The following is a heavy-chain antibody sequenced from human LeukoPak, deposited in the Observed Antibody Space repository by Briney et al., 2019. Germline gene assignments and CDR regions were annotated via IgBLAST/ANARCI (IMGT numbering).Heavy chain of an antibody. V-gene: IGHV3-9*01. CDR2: ISWNSGSI. D-gene: IGHD3-10*01. CDR1: GFTFDDYA. Sequence: GGSLRLSCAASGFTFDDYAMHWVRQAPGKGLEWVSGISWNSGSIGYADSVKGRFTISRDNAKSSLYLQMNSLRAEDTALCYCAKDIDTRDYGSGSYCFVSWGQGTLVTVSS. J-gene: IGHJ4*02. CDR3: AKDIDTRDYGSGSYCFVS.